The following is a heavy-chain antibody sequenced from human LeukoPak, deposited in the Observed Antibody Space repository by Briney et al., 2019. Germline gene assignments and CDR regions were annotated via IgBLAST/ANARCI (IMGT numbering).Heavy chain of an antibody. V-gene: IGHV1-2*02. CDR1: GFTFTGYY. CDR2: VNHNSGGT. CDR3: ARDSYGGNWSLGY. D-gene: IGHD4-23*01. J-gene: IGHJ4*02. Sequence: ASVKDSCKASGFTFTGYYIHWVRQAPGQGLEWMGWVNHNSGGTNYAQMFQGRVTMTRDTSINTAYMELSGLRSDDTAVYYCARDSYGGNWSLGYWGQGTLVTVSS.